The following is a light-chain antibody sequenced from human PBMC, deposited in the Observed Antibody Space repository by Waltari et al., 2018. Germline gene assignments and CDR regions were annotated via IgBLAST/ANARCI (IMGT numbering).Light chain of an antibody. CDR1: QTINNNF. Sequence: IVLTQSPDTLSLSPGQRATLSCRASQTINNNFLVWYQQKPGQAPRLIIHGASSRATGFPDRFSGSGSGTDFTLTINGLKPEDSAVYYCQQYDGSVLTFGGGTKVE. CDR3: QQYDGSVLT. V-gene: IGKV3-20*01. J-gene: IGKJ4*01. CDR2: GAS.